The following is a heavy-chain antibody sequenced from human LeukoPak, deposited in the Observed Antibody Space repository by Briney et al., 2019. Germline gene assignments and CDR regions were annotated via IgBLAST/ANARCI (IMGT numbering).Heavy chain of an antibody. CDR2: ISGSGGGT. Sequence: GGSLRLSCAASGFTFSSYAMSWVRQAPGKGLEWPSLISGSGGGTYYADSVKGRFTISRDNSKNTLYLQMNSLRAEDTAVYYCAKSFVCSGGTCSYFDYSYFDYWGQGTLVTVSS. D-gene: IGHD2-15*01. V-gene: IGHV3-23*01. CDR3: AKSFVCSGGTCSYFDYSYFDY. J-gene: IGHJ4*02. CDR1: GFTFSSYA.